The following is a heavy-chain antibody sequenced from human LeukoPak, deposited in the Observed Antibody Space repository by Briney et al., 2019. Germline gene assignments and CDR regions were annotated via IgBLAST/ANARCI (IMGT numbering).Heavy chain of an antibody. D-gene: IGHD3-22*01. J-gene: IGHJ5*02. CDR1: GYTLTELF. CDR2: FDPEDGET. Sequence: GASVKVSCKVSGYTLTELFMHWVRQAPGKGLEWMGGFDPEDGETIYAQKFQGRVTMTGDTSTDTAYMELSSLRSEDTAVYYCATGRGYFGTWGQGTLVTVSS. V-gene: IGHV1-24*01. CDR3: ATGRGYFGT.